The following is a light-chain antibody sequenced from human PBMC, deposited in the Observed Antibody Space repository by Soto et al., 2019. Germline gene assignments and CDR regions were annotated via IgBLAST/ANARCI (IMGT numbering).Light chain of an antibody. CDR2: EIT. CDR1: SSNIGSNY. Sequence: QSVLTQPPSASGTPGQRVTISCSGSSSNIGSNYVFWYQQLPGRAPKLLIYEITNRPSGVPDRFSGSKSGTSVSLAITGLQAEDEADYFCQSYDERLSGSEVFGGGTKLTVL. CDR3: QSYDERLSGSEV. J-gene: IGLJ3*02. V-gene: IGLV1-40*01.